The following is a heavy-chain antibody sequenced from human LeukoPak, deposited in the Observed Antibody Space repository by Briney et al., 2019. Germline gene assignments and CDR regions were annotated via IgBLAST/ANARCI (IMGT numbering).Heavy chain of an antibody. D-gene: IGHD5-24*01. J-gene: IGHJ5*02. CDR1: GFTNY. CDR2: IYSSGST. V-gene: IGHV3-53*01. Sequence: GGSLRLSCGASGFTNYMSWVRQAPDRGLEWVSGIYSSGSTYYADSVRGRFTISRDKTKNTLFLLMNSLRVEDTALYYCARDLLEPEMAAWGLGTLVTVSS. CDR3: ARDLLEPEMAA.